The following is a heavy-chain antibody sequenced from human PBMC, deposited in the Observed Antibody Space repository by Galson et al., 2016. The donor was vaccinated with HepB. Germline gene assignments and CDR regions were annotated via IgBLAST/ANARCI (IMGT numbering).Heavy chain of an antibody. CDR2: IYRGDKT. CDR1: GLTVSSNY. J-gene: IGHJ3*01. V-gene: IGHV3-53*04. D-gene: IGHD6-19*01. Sequence: SLRLSCAASGLTVSSNYMSWVRQAPGKGLEWVSVIYRGDKTHYADSVKGRFTISRHSSKNTLLLQMNSLRPEDTAVYYCARGRDTSDWMRAFGVWGQGTMVTVSS. CDR3: ARGRDTSDWMRAFGV.